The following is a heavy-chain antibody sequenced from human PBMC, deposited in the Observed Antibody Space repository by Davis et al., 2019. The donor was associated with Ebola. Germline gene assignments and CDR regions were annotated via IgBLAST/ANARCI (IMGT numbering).Heavy chain of an antibody. Sequence: GESLKISCAASGFTFSGSAMHWVRQASGKGLEWVGRIRSKANSYATAYAASVKGRFTISRDDSKNTAYLQMNSLKTEDTAVYYCSVSSGSYDYWGQGTLVTVSS. D-gene: IGHD1-26*01. CDR2: IRSKANSYAT. CDR1: GFTFSGSA. CDR3: SVSSGSYDY. J-gene: IGHJ4*02. V-gene: IGHV3-73*01.